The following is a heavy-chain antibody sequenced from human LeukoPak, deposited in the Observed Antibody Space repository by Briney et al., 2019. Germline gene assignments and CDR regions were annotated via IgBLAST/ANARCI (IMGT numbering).Heavy chain of an antibody. CDR3: ARPPRPDYYDTSGYSAFDI. Sequence: GESLKISCQVSGYTFTNLWIGWVCQMPGKGLEWMGIIYPGDSDTRYSPSFQGQVTISADKSINTAYLQWSSLKASDTAMYYCARPPRPDYYDTSGYSAFDIWGQGTMVTVSS. V-gene: IGHV5-51*01. CDR2: IYPGDSDT. J-gene: IGHJ3*02. D-gene: IGHD3-22*01. CDR1: GYTFTNLW.